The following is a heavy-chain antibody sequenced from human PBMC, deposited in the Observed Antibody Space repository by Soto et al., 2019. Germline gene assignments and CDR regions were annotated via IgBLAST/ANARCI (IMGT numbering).Heavy chain of an antibody. V-gene: IGHV3-9*01. D-gene: IGHD3-3*01. Sequence: EAQLVESGGGLVQPGRSLRLSCAGSGFIFDDFAIHWVRQAPGKGLEWVSGISWNSDSIGYANSVNGRFTIPRDNTKNALYLQMNSLRVEATALYDCTKGGGLYDFLSGSLQFDLWCQGTRVTVSS. J-gene: IGHJ5*02. CDR1: GFIFDDFA. CDR3: TKGGGLYDFLSGSLQFDL. CDR2: ISWNSDSI.